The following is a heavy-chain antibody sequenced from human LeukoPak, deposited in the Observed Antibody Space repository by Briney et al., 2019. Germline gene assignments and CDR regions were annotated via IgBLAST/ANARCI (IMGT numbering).Heavy chain of an antibody. CDR1: GYTFTSYA. CDR3: ARLPAANYYYYGMDV. J-gene: IGHJ6*02. CDR2: INAGNGNT. D-gene: IGHD2-2*01. Sequence: GASVKVSCKASGYTFTSYAMHWVRQAPGQRLEWMGWINAGNGNTKYSQKFQGRVTITRDTSASTAYMELSGLRSEDTAVHYCARLPAANYYYYGMDVWGQGTTVTVSS. V-gene: IGHV1-3*01.